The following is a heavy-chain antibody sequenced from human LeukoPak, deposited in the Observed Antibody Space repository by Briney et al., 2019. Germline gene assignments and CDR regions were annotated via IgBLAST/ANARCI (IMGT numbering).Heavy chain of an antibody. Sequence: PSETLSLTCGVSGGSISSSYWWSWVRQSPGKGLEWIGEINHSGSTNYNPSLKSRVTISVDTSKNQFSLKLSSVTAADTAVYYCARGAGSGYYYRTGAFDIWGQGTMVTVSS. CDR2: INHSGST. CDR1: GGSISSSYW. V-gene: IGHV4-4*02. D-gene: IGHD3-22*01. CDR3: ARGAGSGYYYRTGAFDI. J-gene: IGHJ3*02.